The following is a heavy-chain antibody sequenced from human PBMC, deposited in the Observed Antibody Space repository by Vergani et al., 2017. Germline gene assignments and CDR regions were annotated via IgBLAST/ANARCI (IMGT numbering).Heavy chain of an antibody. CDR3: ARRGATTVTTKVMYWFDP. CDR2: IYYSGST. J-gene: IGHJ5*02. V-gene: IGHV4-39*07. CDR1: GGSISSSSYY. Sequence: QLQLQESGPGLVKPSETLSLTCTVSGGSISSSSYYWGWIRQPPGKGLEWIGSIYYSGSTYYNPSLKSRVTISVDTSKNQFSLKLSSVTAADTAVYYCARRGATTVTTKVMYWFDPWGQGTLVTVSS. D-gene: IGHD4-17*01.